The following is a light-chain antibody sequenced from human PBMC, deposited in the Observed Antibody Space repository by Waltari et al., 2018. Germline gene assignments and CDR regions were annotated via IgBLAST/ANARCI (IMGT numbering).Light chain of an antibody. CDR2: EVS. CDR3: SSYAGNNVV. Sequence: QSALTQPPSASGSPGQSVTISCTGTSSDVGGYNYVSWYQQHPGQAPKFLIYEVSKRPSWVPYRFSGSKSGNTASLTVSGLQAEDEADYYCSSYAGNNVVFGGGTKLTVL. J-gene: IGLJ2*01. V-gene: IGLV2-8*01. CDR1: SSDVGGYNY.